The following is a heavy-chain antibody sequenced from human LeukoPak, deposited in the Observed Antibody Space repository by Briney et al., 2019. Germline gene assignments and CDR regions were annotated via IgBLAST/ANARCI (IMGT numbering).Heavy chain of an antibody. CDR3: ATHSYDSSGYYGDY. CDR1: GYTFTSYD. Sequence: ASVKVSCKASGYTFTSYDINWVRQATGQGLEWMGWMNPNSGNTGYAQKSQGRVTMTRNTSISTAYMELSSLRSEDTAVYYCATHSYDSSGYYGDYWGQGTLVTVSS. J-gene: IGHJ4*02. CDR2: MNPNSGNT. D-gene: IGHD3-22*01. V-gene: IGHV1-8*01.